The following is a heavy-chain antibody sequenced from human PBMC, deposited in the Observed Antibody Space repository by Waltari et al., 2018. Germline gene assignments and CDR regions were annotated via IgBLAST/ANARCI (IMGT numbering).Heavy chain of an antibody. CDR1: GYTFTGYY. D-gene: IGHD2-21*01. V-gene: IGHV1-2*06. J-gene: IGHJ3*02. Sequence: QVQLVQSGAEVKKPGASVKVSCKASGYTFTGYYMHWVRQAPGQGLEWMGRINPNSGGTNYGRVTMTRDTSISTAYMELSRLRSDDTAVYYCARDVWAFDIWGQGTMVTVSS. CDR3: ARDVWAFDI. CDR2: INPNSGGT.